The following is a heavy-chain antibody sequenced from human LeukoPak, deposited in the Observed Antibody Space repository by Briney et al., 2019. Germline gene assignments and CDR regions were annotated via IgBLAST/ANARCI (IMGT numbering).Heavy chain of an antibody. CDR2: ISAYNGNT. Sequence: LGASVKVSCKASGYTFTSYGISWVRQAPGQGLEWMGWISAYNGNTNYAQKLQGRVTMTTDTSTSTAYMELRSLRSDDTAVYYCARTRDGYNFDAFDIWGQGTMVTVSS. J-gene: IGHJ3*02. D-gene: IGHD5-24*01. V-gene: IGHV1-18*01. CDR1: GYTFTSYG. CDR3: ARTRDGYNFDAFDI.